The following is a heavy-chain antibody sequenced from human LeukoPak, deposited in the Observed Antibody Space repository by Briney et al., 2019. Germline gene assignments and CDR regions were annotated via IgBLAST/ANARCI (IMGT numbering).Heavy chain of an antibody. Sequence: GGSLRLSCAASGFTFGDYGMSWVRQAPGKGLEWVSGINWNGGSTGYADSVKGRFTISRDNAKNSLYLQMNSLRAEDTALYYCARDGGEGYCSSTSCYSYFDYWGQGTLGTVSS. CDR2: INWNGGST. CDR1: GFTFGDYG. CDR3: ARDGGEGYCSSTSCYSYFDY. D-gene: IGHD2-2*01. J-gene: IGHJ4*02. V-gene: IGHV3-20*04.